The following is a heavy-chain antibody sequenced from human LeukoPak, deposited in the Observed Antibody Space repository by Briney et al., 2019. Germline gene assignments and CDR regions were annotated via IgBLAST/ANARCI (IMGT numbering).Heavy chain of an antibody. V-gene: IGHV3-23*01. CDR3: AKDQYYDSSGYYSPFDY. CDR2: ISGSGGST. J-gene: IGHJ4*02. CDR1: GFTFSSYG. Sequence: GGSLRLSCAASGFTFSSYGMHWVRQAPGKGLEWVSAISGSGGSTYYADSVKGRFTISRDNSKNTLYLQMNSLRAEDTAVYYCAKDQYYDSSGYYSPFDYWGQGTLVTVSS. D-gene: IGHD3-22*01.